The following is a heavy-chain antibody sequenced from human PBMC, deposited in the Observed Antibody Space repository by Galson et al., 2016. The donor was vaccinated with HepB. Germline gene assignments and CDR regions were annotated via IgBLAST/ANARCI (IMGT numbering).Heavy chain of an antibody. CDR2: IYAGDSET. V-gene: IGHV5-51*01. Sequence: QSGAEVKKPEESLKISCKTSGYTFNTYWIGWVRQISGKGLEWMGLIYAGDSETRYSPSFQGQVTFSVDKSTRTAYLQWPSLKTSDSAIYYCARKFSSQWSDHALDIWGQGTKVTVSS. J-gene: IGHJ3*02. CDR3: ARKFSSQWSDHALDI. CDR1: GYTFNTYW. D-gene: IGHD2-2*01.